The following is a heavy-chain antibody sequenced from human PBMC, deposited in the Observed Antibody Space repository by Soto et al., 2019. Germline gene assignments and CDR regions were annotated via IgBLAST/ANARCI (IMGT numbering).Heavy chain of an antibody. CDR2: ITSSGTTV. J-gene: IGHJ4*02. V-gene: IGHV3-48*02. CDR3: ARGSSNWAYYFDF. D-gene: IGHD6-13*01. CDR1: GFTFSSYS. Sequence: EVHLVESGGGLVQPGWSLRLSCAASGFTFSSYSLNWVRQAPGKGLEWVSYITSSGTTVYYADSVRGRFTISRDNAKNSLYLQMNRLRDDDTAVYYCARGSSNWAYYFDFWGQGTLVTVSS.